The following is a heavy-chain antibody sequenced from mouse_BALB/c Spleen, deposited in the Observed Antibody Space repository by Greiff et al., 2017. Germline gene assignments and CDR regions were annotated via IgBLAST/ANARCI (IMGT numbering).Heavy chain of an antibody. Sequence: VHVKQSGAELVKPGASVKLSCTASGFNIKDTYMHWVKQRPEQGLEWIGRIDPANGNTKYDPKFQGKATITADTSSNTAYLQLSSLTSEDTAVYYCARPARATFDYWGQGTTLTVSS. V-gene: IGHV14-3*02. CDR3: ARPARATFDY. J-gene: IGHJ2*01. CDR2: IDPANGNT. CDR1: GFNIKDTY. D-gene: IGHD3-1*01.